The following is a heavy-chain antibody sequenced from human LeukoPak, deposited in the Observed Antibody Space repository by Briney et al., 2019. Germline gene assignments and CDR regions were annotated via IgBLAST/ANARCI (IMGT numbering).Heavy chain of an antibody. CDR2: IYPGDSDT. D-gene: IGHD1-26*01. CDR1: GYSFTSYW. J-gene: IGHJ3*02. V-gene: IGHV5-51*01. Sequence: GESLKISCKGSGYSFTSYWIGWVRQMPGKGLEWMGIIYPGDSDTRYSPSFQGQVTISADKSISTAYMELSRLRSDDTAVYYCARGRANGILLRGLAFDIWGQGTMVTVSS. CDR3: ARGRANGILLRGLAFDI.